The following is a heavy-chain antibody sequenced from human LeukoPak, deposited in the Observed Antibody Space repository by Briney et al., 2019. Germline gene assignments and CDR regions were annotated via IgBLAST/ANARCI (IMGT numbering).Heavy chain of an antibody. V-gene: IGHV3-21*04. CDR3: AKDATMIVVIGYFDY. J-gene: IGHJ4*02. CDR1: GFTFSSYS. D-gene: IGHD3-22*01. Sequence: GGSLRLSCAASGFTFSSYSMNWVRQAPGKGLEWVSSISSSSSYIHYADSVKGRFTISRDNAKNSLYLQMNSLRAEDTAVYFCAKDATMIVVIGYFDYWGQGTLVTVSS. CDR2: ISSSSSYI.